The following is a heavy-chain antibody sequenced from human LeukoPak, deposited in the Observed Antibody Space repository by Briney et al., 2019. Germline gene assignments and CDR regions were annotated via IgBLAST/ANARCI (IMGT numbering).Heavy chain of an antibody. CDR1: GDSISSSSNY. D-gene: IGHD6-19*01. J-gene: IGHJ4*02. Sequence: SETLSLTCDVSGDSISSSSNYWGWARHLPGKGLEWIGSVYRSGSTYYNPSLKSRVTISVDTSKNQFTLNLTSGTAADTAVYHCARRGTSGWAYYFDFWSPGSLLTVSS. V-gene: IGHV4-39*01. CDR3: ARRGTSGWAYYFDF. CDR2: VYRSGST.